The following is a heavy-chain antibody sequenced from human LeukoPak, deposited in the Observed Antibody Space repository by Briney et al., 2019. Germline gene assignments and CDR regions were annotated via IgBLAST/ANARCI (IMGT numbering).Heavy chain of an antibody. CDR2: ISGSNSYT. J-gene: IGHJ4*02. Sequence: GGSLRLSCAASGFTFSDYYMSWIRQAPGKGLEWVSHISGSNSYTNYADSVKGRFTISSDNAKNSLYPQMNSLRAEDTAVYYCARGGISGGLYYFDYWGQGTLVTVSS. D-gene: IGHD2/OR15-2a*01. CDR1: GFTFSDYY. CDR3: ARGGISGGLYYFDY. V-gene: IGHV3-11*05.